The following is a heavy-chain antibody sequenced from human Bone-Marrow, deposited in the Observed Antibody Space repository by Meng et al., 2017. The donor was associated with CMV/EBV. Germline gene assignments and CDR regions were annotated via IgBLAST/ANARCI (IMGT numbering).Heavy chain of an antibody. Sequence: GESLKISCAASGFTFSSYWMSWVRQAPGKGLEWVATISGSGGTIYCAGSVKGRFTISRDNSKNTVYLQMSSLTAEDTAVYYCAKDLGHYDISGCYRDYCGMDVWGQGTTVTVSS. V-gene: IGHV3-23*01. D-gene: IGHD3-22*01. CDR1: GFTFSSYW. CDR3: AKDLGHYDISGCYRDYCGMDV. J-gene: IGHJ6*02. CDR2: ISGSGGTI.